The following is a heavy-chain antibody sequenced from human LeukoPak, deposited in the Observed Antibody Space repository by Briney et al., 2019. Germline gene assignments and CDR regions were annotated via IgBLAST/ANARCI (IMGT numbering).Heavy chain of an antibody. V-gene: IGHV3-7*03. J-gene: IGHJ4*02. CDR2: IKLDGSEK. CDR3: ARDQYDTWSRRGNFDS. CDR1: GFSFGKYW. D-gene: IGHD3-3*01. Sequence: GGSLRLSCVASGFSFGKYWVSWVRQAPGKGLEWVANIKLDGSEKNYVDSVKGRFTISRDNTKNSLYLQMNSLRVEDTAVFYCARDQYDTWSRRGNFDSWGQGTLVIVSS.